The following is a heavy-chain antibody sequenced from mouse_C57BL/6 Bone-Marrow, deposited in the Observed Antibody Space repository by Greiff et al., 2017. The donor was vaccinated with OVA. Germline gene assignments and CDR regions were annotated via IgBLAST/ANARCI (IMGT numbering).Heavy chain of an antibody. D-gene: IGHD1-1*01. J-gene: IGHJ3*01. CDR3: ASNCYGSTWFAY. Sequence: VQLQQSGPELVKPGASVKISCKASGYAFSSSWMNWVKQRPGKGLEWIGRIYPGDGDTNYNGKFKGKATLTADKSSSTAYMQLSSLTSEDSAVYFCASNCYGSTWFAYWGQGTLVTVSA. V-gene: IGHV1-82*01. CDR1: GYAFSSSW. CDR2: IYPGDGDT.